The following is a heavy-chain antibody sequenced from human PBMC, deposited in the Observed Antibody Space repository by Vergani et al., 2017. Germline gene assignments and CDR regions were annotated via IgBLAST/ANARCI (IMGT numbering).Heavy chain of an antibody. Sequence: LVESGGGLVQPGGSLRLSCAASSFSVSSHYMTWVRQAPGKGLEWVSTINIGGRTSYADSVKGRFTISRDNSKNTLYLHMNSLIAEDTAVYYCSRDSSYCSSTSCYYYYYYYMDVWGKGTTVTVSS. J-gene: IGHJ6*03. CDR1: SFSVSSHY. D-gene: IGHD2-2*01. V-gene: IGHV3-66*02. CDR3: SRDSSYCSSTSCYYYYYYYMDV. CDR2: INIGGRT.